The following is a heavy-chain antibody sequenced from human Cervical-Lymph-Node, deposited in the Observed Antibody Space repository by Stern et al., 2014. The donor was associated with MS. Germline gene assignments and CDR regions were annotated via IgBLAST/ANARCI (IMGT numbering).Heavy chain of an antibody. CDR1: GYTFNSYY. J-gene: IGHJ3*02. V-gene: IGHV1-46*02. CDR3: ARGMATINDAFDI. D-gene: IGHD5-24*01. Sequence: QVQLVESGAEVKKPGASVKVSCKASGYTFNSYYMHLVRQAPGQGLEWMGIINPSGGSTSYAQKFQGRVTMTRDTSTSTVYMELSSLRSEDTAVYYCARGMATINDAFDIWGQGTMVTVSS. CDR2: INPSGGST.